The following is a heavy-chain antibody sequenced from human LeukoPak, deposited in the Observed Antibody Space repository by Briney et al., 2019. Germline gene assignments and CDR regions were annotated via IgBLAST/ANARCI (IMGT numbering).Heavy chain of an antibody. Sequence: SPSETLSLTCTVSGGSISSSSYYWGWIRQPPGKGLEWIGSIYYSGSTYYNPSLKSRVTISVDRSKNQFSLKLSSVTAADTAVYYCARVLGDKRADYFDYWGQGTLVTVSS. V-gene: IGHV4-39*07. CDR2: IYYSGST. CDR1: GGSISSSSYY. D-gene: IGHD2-21*02. J-gene: IGHJ4*02. CDR3: ARVLGDKRADYFDY.